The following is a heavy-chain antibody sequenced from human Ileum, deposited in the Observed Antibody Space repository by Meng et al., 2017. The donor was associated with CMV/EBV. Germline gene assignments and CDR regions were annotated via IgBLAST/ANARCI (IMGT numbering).Heavy chain of an antibody. Sequence: TVSGDSVNSGGYYWTWIRQPPGKGLEWIGSVYDSGNIYYNPSLRSRLPISLPTSQNQFSLMVTSIPAADASFSSFSREPPVFPSLPPFGQGTLVTVSS. CDR3: SREPPVFPSLPP. V-gene: IGHV4-31*03. CDR2: VYDSGNI. CDR1: GDSVNSGGYY. J-gene: IGHJ5*02.